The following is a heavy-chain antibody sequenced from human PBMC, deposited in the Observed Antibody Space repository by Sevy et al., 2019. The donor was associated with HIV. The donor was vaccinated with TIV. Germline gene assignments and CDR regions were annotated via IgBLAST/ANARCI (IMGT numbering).Heavy chain of an antibody. CDR1: GFSFSKYW. D-gene: IGHD3-9*01. Sequence: GGSLRLSCAASGFSFSKYWMSWVRQAPGKGLEWVANIKEDGSQKNYLESVKGRFTISRDNAKNLRFLQMNNLGADDTAVYYCARDPDILSGYPSHYFDYWGQGTLVTVSS. V-gene: IGHV3-7*01. CDR3: ARDPDILSGYPSHYFDY. J-gene: IGHJ4*02. CDR2: IKEDGSQK.